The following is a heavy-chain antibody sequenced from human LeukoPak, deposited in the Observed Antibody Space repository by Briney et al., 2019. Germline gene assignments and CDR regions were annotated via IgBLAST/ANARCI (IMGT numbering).Heavy chain of an antibody. CDR2: IYSGGTT. J-gene: IGHJ6*03. D-gene: IGHD4-17*01. Sequence: GGSLRLSCAVSGFTVSGNYMSWVRQAPGKGLEWVSLIYSGGTTYYADSVKGRFTISRDNSKNTLYLQMNSLRAEDTAVYYCAKAYGDYHKYYYYYYYMDVWGKGATVTVSS. CDR1: GFTVSGNY. V-gene: IGHV3-53*01. CDR3: AKAYGDYHKYYYYYYYMDV.